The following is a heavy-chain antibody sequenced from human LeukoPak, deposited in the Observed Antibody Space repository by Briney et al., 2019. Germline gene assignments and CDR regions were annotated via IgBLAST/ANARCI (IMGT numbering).Heavy chain of an antibody. V-gene: IGHV1-2*02. CDR3: ARGSYYDSSGYADY. Sequence: ASVTVSCKASGYTFTGYYMHWVRQAPGQGLEWMGWINPNSGGTNYAQKFQGRVTMTRDTSISTAYMELSRLRSDDTAVYYCARGSYYDSSGYADYWGQGTLVTVSS. D-gene: IGHD3-22*01. CDR1: GYTFTGYY. CDR2: INPNSGGT. J-gene: IGHJ4*02.